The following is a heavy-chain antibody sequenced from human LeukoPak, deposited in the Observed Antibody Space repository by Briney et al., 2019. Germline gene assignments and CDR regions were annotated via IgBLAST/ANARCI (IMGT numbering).Heavy chain of an antibody. D-gene: IGHD2-2*02. CDR3: ARDRDQLLYFWFDP. V-gene: IGHV3-21*01. Sequence: GGSLRLSCAASGFTFSSYSMNWVRQAPGKGLEWVSSISSSSSYIYYADSVKGRFTISRDNSKDTLYLQMNSLRAEDTAVYYCARDRDQLLYFWFDPWGQGTLVTVSS. CDR1: GFTFSSYS. CDR2: ISSSSSYI. J-gene: IGHJ5*02.